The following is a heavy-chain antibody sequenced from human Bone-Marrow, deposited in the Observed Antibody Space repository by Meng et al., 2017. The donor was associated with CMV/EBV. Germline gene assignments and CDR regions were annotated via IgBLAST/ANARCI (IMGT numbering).Heavy chain of an antibody. D-gene: IGHD5-12*01. J-gene: IGHJ4*02. Sequence: SETLSLTCTVSSYSISSGYYWGWIRQPPGKGLEWIGSIYHSGSTYYNPSLKSRVAVSVDTSKNQFSLKLSSVTAADTAIYHCARVRYSTSPPRGFYFDYWGQGIRVTVSS. CDR2: IYHSGST. CDR1: SYSISSGYY. CDR3: ARVRYSTSPPRGFYFDY. V-gene: IGHV4-38-2*02.